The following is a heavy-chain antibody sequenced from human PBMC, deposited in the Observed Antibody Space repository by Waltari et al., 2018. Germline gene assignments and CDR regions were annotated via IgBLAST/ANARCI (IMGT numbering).Heavy chain of an antibody. Sequence: EVQLVESGGCLVQPGGSPRRSRAASGFPFRSCWMSWVCGAPGKGLEWGANIRQDGSEXXXXXXXXXXFTISRDNAKNSLYLQMNSLGAEDTAVYYCARGVVGATRSFDSWGQGTLVTVSS. CDR2: IRQDGSEX. J-gene: IGHJ4*02. CDR3: ARGVVGATRSFDS. V-gene: IGHV3-7*01. CDR1: GFPFRSCW. D-gene: IGHD1-26*01.